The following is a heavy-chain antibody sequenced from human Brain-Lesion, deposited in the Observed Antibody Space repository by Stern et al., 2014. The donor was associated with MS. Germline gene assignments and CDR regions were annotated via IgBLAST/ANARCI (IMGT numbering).Heavy chain of an antibody. CDR1: GYTFTGYY. V-gene: IGHV1-2*04. J-gene: IGHJ4*02. Sequence: QVQLVESGAEVKKPGASVKVSCKASGYTFTGYYMHWVRQAPGQGLEWMGWSNPKRGGTNYAQKFQGWVTMTRDTSINTAYMELSRLRSDDTAVYYCATYYYDSTGYNDFWGQGTLVTVSS. D-gene: IGHD3-22*01. CDR2: SNPKRGGT. CDR3: ATYYYDSTGYNDF.